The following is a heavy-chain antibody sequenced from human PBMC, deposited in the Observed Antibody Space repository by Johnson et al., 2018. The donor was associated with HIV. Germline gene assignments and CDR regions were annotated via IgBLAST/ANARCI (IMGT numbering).Heavy chain of an antibody. J-gene: IGHJ3*02. V-gene: IGHV3-13*01. CDR1: GFTFSSYD. CDR3: ARQGGANDAFDI. D-gene: IGHD1-26*01. CDR2: IGTAGDT. Sequence: EVQLVESGGGLVQPGGSLRLSCAASGFTFSSYDMHWVRQATGKGLEWVSAIGTAGDTYYPGSVKGRFTISRENAKNSLYLQMNSLSAGDTAVYYCARQGGANDAFDIWGQGTMVTVSS.